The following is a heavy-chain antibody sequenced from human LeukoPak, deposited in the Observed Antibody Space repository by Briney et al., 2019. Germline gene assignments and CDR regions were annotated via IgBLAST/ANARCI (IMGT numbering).Heavy chain of an antibody. J-gene: IGHJ4*02. CDR2: ISSYNGNT. CDR1: GYTFTSYG. D-gene: IGHD4-23*01. CDR3: ASLSTVVATHFDY. Sequence: ASVTVSCKASGYTFTSYGISWVRQARGQGLEGMGWISSYNGNTNYAQKLQGRVTMTTDTSTSTDYMELRSLSSDDTAVYSCASLSTVVATHFDYWGQGTLVTVSS. V-gene: IGHV1-18*01.